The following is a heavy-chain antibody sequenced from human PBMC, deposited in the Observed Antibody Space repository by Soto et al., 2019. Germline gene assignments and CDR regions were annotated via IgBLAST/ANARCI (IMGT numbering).Heavy chain of an antibody. V-gene: IGHV3-23*01. CDR2: ISGSSDRT. CDR3: EGSGT. CDR1: GFTIRNYA. Sequence: EVQVLESGGDLVQPGGSLRLSCAASGFTIRNYALSWVRQAPGKALEWVSGISGSSDRTYYADSVKGRFTIYKDTSSNTLYLQMNSQRVEDTAVYDCEGSGTWGQGTMVTVSS. D-gene: IGHD3-10*01. J-gene: IGHJ3*01.